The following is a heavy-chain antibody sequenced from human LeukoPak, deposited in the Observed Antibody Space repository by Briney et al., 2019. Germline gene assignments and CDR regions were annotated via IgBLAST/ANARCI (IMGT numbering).Heavy chain of an antibody. Sequence: GGSLRLSCAASGFTFSSYGMHWVRQAPGKGLEWVAVISYDGSNKYYADSVKGRFTISRDNSKNTLYLQMNSLRAEDTAVYYCNCDDSSGYELDYWGQGTLVTVSS. CDR3: NCDDSSGYELDY. CDR2: ISYDGSNK. V-gene: IGHV3-30*03. J-gene: IGHJ4*02. D-gene: IGHD3-22*01. CDR1: GFTFSSYG.